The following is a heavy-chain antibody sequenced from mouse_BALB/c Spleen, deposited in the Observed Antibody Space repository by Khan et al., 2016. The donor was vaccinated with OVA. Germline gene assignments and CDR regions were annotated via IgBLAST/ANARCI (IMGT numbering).Heavy chain of an antibody. J-gene: IGHJ2*02. CDR2: ISYSGNT. V-gene: IGHV3-2*02. Sequence: EVQLQESGPGLVKPSQSLSLTCTVTGYSITSDYAWNWIRQFPGNKLEWTGFISYSGNTKYNPSLKSRFSITRDTSKNQFFLQLNSVTTEDTATYYCARVYGGDFDYWGQGTSLTVSS. CDR1: GYSITSDYA. D-gene: IGHD1-1*01. CDR3: ARVYGGDFDY.